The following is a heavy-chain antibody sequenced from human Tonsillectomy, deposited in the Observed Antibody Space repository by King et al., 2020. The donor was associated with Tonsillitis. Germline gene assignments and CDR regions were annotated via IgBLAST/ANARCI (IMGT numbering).Heavy chain of an antibody. D-gene: IGHD2/OR15-2a*01. Sequence: VQLVESGAEVKKPGASVKVSCKASGYTFTSYYMHWVRQAPGQGLEWMGVINPSGSGTSSAQNFQGRVTMTRDTSTSTLYMELSSLRFEDTAVYYCVRGNRWELHYWGQGTLVTVSS. CDR3: VRGNRWELHY. CDR1: GYTFTSYY. J-gene: IGHJ4*02. CDR2: INPSGSGT. V-gene: IGHV1-46*01.